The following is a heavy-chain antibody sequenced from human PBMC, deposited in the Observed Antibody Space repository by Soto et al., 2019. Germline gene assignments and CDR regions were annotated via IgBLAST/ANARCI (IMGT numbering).Heavy chain of an antibody. Sequence: PGGSLRLSCAASGFTFSDYYMSWIRQAPGKGLEWVSYISSSSSYTNYADSVKGRFTISRDNAKNSLYLQMNSLRAEDTAVYYCANYDYGGVDYWGQGTLVTVSS. CDR2: ISSSSSYT. V-gene: IGHV3-11*06. CDR3: ANYDYGGVDY. J-gene: IGHJ4*02. D-gene: IGHD4-17*01. CDR1: GFTFSDYY.